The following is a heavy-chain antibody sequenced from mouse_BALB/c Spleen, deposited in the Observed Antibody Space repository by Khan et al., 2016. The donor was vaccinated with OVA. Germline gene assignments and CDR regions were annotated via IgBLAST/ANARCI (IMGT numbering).Heavy chain of an antibody. CDR3: ARSTYRYAFVY. CDR2: IIYTGYT. D-gene: IGHD2-14*01. Sequence: EVQLQESGPSLVKPSQTLSLTCSVTGDSITSGYWNWIRKFPGNKLEYMGYIIYTGYTYYYPSLKSRISITRHTSKNQYYLLLNSVTDEDTATYYCARSTYRYAFVYWGQGTLVTVSA. V-gene: IGHV3-8*02. J-gene: IGHJ3*01. CDR1: GDSITSGY.